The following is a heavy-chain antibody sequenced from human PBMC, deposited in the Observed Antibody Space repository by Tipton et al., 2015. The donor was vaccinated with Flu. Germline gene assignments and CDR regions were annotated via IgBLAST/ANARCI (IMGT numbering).Heavy chain of an antibody. CDR3: ARIGSIGTSAH. CDR1: GSTFFRYS. Sequence: QLVQSGAEVKKPGASVKISCKTSGSTFFRYSLNWVRQAPGQGLEWLGWISTYTGHTNYTQKFQGRVSMTTDTSTSTACMELRSLRSDDTAIYYCARIGSIGTSAHWGQGTQVTVSS. D-gene: IGHD1-14*01. J-gene: IGHJ4*02. V-gene: IGHV1-18*01. CDR2: ISTYTGHT.